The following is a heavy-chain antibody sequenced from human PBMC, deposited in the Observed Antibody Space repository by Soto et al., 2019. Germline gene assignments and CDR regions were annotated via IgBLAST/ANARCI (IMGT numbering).Heavy chain of an antibody. J-gene: IGHJ4*02. CDR3: AKDSSIQIWFFDY. V-gene: IGHV1-46*01. Sequence: ASVKVSCKASGYAFTSYYMHWVRQAPGQGLEWMGIINPSGGSTSYAQKFQGRVTMTRDTSTSTVYMELSSLRSEDTAVYYCAKDSSIQIWFFDYWGQGTLVTVSS. CDR1: GYAFTSYY. D-gene: IGHD5-18*01. CDR2: INPSGGST.